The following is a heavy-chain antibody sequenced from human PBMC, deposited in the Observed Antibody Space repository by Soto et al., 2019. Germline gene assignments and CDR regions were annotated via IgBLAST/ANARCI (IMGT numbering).Heavy chain of an antibody. V-gene: IGHV1-18*01. J-gene: IGHJ4*02. CDR2: ISAYNGNT. CDR3: ASGQGQPSYNWNGPFTLDY. D-gene: IGHD1-20*01. CDR1: GYTFTSYG. Sequence: ASVKVSCKASGYTFTSYGISWVRQAPGQGLEWMGWISAYNGNTNYAQKLQGRVTMTTDTSTSTAYMELRSLRSDDTAVYYCASGQGQPSYNWNGPFTLDYWGQGTLVTVSS.